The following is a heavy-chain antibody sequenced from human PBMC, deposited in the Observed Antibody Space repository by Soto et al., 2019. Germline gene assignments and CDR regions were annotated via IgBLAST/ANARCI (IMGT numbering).Heavy chain of an antibody. V-gene: IGHV1-2*02. CDR2: INPNSGGT. Sequence: ASVKVSCKASGYTFTGYYMHWVRQAPGQGLEWMGWINPNSGGTNYAQKFQGRVTMTRDTSISTAYTELSRLRSDDTAVYYCAIWGGEEPVAGTEDDYWGQGTLVTVSS. J-gene: IGHJ4*02. CDR3: AIWGGEEPVAGTEDDY. D-gene: IGHD6-19*01. CDR1: GYTFTGYY.